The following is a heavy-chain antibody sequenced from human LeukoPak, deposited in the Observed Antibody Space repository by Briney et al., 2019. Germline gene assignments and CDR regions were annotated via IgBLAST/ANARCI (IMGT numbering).Heavy chain of an antibody. J-gene: IGHJ4*02. D-gene: IGHD3-9*01. V-gene: IGHV3-23*01. CDR1: GFAFSSYA. Sequence: GGSLRLSCAASGFAFSSYAMSWVRQAPGKGLEWVSAISGSGGSTYYADSVKGRFTISRDNSKNTLYLQMNSLRAEDTAVYYCAKEREYDILTGQDYWGQGTLVSVSS. CDR3: AKEREYDILTGQDY. CDR2: ISGSGGST.